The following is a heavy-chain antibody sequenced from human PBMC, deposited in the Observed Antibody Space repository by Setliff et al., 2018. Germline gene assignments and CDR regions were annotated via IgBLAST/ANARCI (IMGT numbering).Heavy chain of an antibody. V-gene: IGHV4-39*01. D-gene: IGHD7-27*01. Sequence: SETLSLTCSVSGGSISNSDYYWDWIRQPPGKGLEWIGRVYYSGDTYYIPSLLSRVTISVDTSKNQFSLKLSSVTAADTSVYFCARHRPNLPFDAWGLGTPVTVSS. J-gene: IGHJ4*02. CDR1: GGSISNSDYY. CDR2: VYYSGDT. CDR3: ARHRPNLPFDA.